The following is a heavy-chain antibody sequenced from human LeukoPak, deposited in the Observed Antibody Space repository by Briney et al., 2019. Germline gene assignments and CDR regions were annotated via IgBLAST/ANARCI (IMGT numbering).Heavy chain of an antibody. V-gene: IGHV1-2*06. J-gene: IGHJ5*02. D-gene: IGHD5-12*01. CDR3: ARDLGVATKP. CDR2: INPPTDDP. CDR1: GNTLTAHS. Sequence: ASVNASFKASGNTLTAHSMPWVPQATGQGIDWMGRINPPTDDPKYAQKFQSRVTMTRDTSISTAYMELSRLRSDDTAVYYCARDLGVATKPWGQGTLVTVSS.